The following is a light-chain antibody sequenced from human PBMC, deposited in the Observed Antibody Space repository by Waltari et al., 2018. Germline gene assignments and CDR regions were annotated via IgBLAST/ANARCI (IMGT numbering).Light chain of an antibody. CDR1: QNVLYSSNNKNY. CDR2: WAS. J-gene: IGKJ1*01. CDR3: MQGLQTPWT. Sequence: DIVMTQSPDSLAVSLGERATINCKSSQNVLYSSNNKNYLAWYQQKPGQPPKLLIYWASTRESGVPDRFSGSGSGTDFTLKISRVEAEDVGVYYCMQGLQTPWTLGQGTKVEIK. V-gene: IGKV4-1*01.